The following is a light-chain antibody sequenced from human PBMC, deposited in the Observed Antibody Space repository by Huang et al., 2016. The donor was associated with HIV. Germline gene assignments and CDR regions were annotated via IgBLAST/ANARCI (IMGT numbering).Light chain of an antibody. Sequence: EIVLTQSTGTLSLSPGERATLSCRASQSVSSSYLAWYQQKPGQAPRLLIYGASSRATGIPDRFSGSGSVTDFTLTISRLEPEDFAVYYCQQYGSSLFTFGHGTKVDIK. CDR3: QQYGSSLFT. J-gene: IGKJ3*01. CDR1: QSVSSSY. V-gene: IGKV3-20*01. CDR2: GAS.